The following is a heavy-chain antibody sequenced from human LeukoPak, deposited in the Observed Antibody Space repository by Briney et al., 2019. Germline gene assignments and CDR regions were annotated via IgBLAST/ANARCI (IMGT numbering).Heavy chain of an antibody. CDR1: GCTLCDYY. Sequence: GGSLRLSCAASGCTLCDYYMIWIRQAPGKGLEWVAYISSSGSTKYYADSVKGRFTISRDNAKNSLYLQMNSLRAEDTAVYYCASDNDYGDYEGGYYYYGMDVWGQGTTVTVSS. J-gene: IGHJ6*02. V-gene: IGHV3-11*01. CDR2: ISSSGSTK. D-gene: IGHD4-17*01. CDR3: ASDNDYGDYEGGYYYYGMDV.